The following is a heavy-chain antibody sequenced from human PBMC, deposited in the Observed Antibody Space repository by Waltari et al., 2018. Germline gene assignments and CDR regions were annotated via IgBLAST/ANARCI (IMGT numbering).Heavy chain of an antibody. CDR2: IYYSGST. J-gene: IGHJ3*02. D-gene: IGHD2-15*01. V-gene: IGHV4-39*01. CDR1: GGSISSSTYY. Sequence: QMQLQESGPGLVKPSEPLSLTCTVSGGSISSSTYYWGWIRQPPGKGLAWIGNIYYSGSTDYKPSLKSRLTISVDTSKNQFSLNLRSVTAADTAVYYCARLPISLGVGSVFDIWGQGTMVTVSS. CDR3: ARLPISLGVGSVFDI.